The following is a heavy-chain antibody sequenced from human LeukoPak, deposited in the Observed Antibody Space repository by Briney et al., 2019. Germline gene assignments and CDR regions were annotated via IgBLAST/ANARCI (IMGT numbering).Heavy chain of an antibody. CDR3: ARDGYNWIPFDA. J-gene: IGHJ4*02. V-gene: IGHV3-23*01. Sequence: GGSLRLSCAASFTLSAYAMSWVRQAPGKGLEWVSSISGTGFTTHYADSVKGRFTISKDDSKNILYLEMSSLTAADTAFHYCARDGYNWIPFDAWGQGTLVTVSP. CDR2: ISGTGFTT. CDR1: FTLSAYA. D-gene: IGHD1-20*01.